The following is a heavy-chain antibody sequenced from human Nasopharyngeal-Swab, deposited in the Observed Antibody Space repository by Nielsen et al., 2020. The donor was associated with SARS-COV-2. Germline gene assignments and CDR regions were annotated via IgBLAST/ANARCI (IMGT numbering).Heavy chain of an antibody. CDR3: ARVLDSSGYLNWFDP. Sequence: SETLSLTCTVSGGSISSGGYYWSWIRQHPGKGLEWIGHIYYSGSTYYNPSLKSRVTISVDTSKNQFSLKLSSVTAADTAVYYCARVLDSSGYLNWFDPWGQGTLVTVSS. CDR2: IYYSGST. J-gene: IGHJ5*02. CDR1: GGSISSGGYY. V-gene: IGHV4-31*03. D-gene: IGHD3-22*01.